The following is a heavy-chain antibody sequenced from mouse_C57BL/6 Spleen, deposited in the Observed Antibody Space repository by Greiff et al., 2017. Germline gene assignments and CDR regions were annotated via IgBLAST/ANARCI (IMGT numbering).Heavy chain of an antibody. CDR3: ARFICTVVAPHYYAMDY. Sequence: EVKLMESGGGLVQPGGSLSLSCAASGFTFTDYYMSWVRQPPGKALEWLGFIRNKANGYTTAYSASVQGRFTISRANYQSILYLQRHALRAEDSAAYYCARFICTVVAPHYYAMDYWGQGTSVTVSS. D-gene: IGHD1-1*01. V-gene: IGHV7-3*01. CDR1: GFTFTDYY. CDR2: IRNKANGYTT. J-gene: IGHJ4*01.